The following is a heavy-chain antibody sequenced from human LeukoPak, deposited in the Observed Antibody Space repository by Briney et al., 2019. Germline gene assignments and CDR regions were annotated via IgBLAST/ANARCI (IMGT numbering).Heavy chain of an antibody. V-gene: IGHV4-30-4*01. D-gene: IGHD3-3*01. Sequence: SETLSLTCTVSGGSIGSGDYYWSWIRQPPGKGLEWIGYIYYSGSTYYNPSLKSRVTISVDTSKNQFSLKLSSVTAADTAVYYCARVSLTYYDFWSGKMGPFDPWGQGTLVTVSS. J-gene: IGHJ5*02. CDR3: ARVSLTYYDFWSGKMGPFDP. CDR1: GGSIGSGDYY. CDR2: IYYSGST.